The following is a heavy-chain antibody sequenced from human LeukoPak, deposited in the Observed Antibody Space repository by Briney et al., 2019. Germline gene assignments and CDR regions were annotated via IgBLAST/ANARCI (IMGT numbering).Heavy chain of an antibody. V-gene: IGHV3-21*01. CDR3: ARDYYDFWSGYSYYYYYGMDV. J-gene: IGHJ6*02. CDR2: ISSSSSYI. CDR1: GFTFSSFT. D-gene: IGHD3-3*01. Sequence: GGSLRLSCAASGFTFSSFTINWVRQAPGKGLEWVSSISSSSSYICYADSVKGRFTISRDNAKNSLYLQMNSLRAEDTAVYYCARDYYDFWSGYSYYYYYGMDVWGQGTTVTVSS.